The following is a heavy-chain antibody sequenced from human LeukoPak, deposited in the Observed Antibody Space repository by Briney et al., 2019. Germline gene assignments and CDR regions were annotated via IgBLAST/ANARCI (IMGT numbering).Heavy chain of an antibody. D-gene: IGHD2-21*02. J-gene: IGHJ4*02. CDR1: GYIFTAYY. V-gene: IGHV1-2*02. Sequence: ASVKVSCQASGYIFTAYYIHWVRQAPGQGLEWMGWVNANSSDTNYAQKFQGRVTMTSDTSISTAYMELSRLRSDDTAVYYCARDDHGAVVTGPFDYWGQGTLVTVSS. CDR2: VNANSSDT. CDR3: ARDDHGAVVTGPFDY.